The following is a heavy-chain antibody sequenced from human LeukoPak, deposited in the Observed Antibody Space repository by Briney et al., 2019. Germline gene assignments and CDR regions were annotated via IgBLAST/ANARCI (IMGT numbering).Heavy chain of an antibody. J-gene: IGHJ3*02. D-gene: IGHD3-22*01. CDR3: ARFSYYYDSSGRRNDAFDI. Sequence: GGSLRLSCAASGFTFSSYGMRWVRQAPGKGLEWVAVISYDGSNKYYADSVKGRFTISRDNAKNSLYLQMNSLRAEDTAVYYCARFSYYYDSSGRRNDAFDIWGQGTMVTVSS. CDR1: GFTFSSYG. V-gene: IGHV3-30*03. CDR2: ISYDGSNK.